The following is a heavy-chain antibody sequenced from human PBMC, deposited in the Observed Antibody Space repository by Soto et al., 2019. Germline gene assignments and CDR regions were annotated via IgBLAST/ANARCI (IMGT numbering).Heavy chain of an antibody. CDR2: IYHSGST. CDR1: GGAISGGRYA. J-gene: IGHJ3*02. CDR3: ARAALSAFDI. Sequence: PSETVGKTGAVSGGAISGGRYAGSWIRQPPGKGLEWIGYIYHSGSTYYNPSLKSRVTISVDRSKNQFSLKLSSVTAADTAVYYCARAALSAFDIWGQGTMVTVSS. D-gene: IGHD2-15*01. V-gene: IGHV4-30-2*01.